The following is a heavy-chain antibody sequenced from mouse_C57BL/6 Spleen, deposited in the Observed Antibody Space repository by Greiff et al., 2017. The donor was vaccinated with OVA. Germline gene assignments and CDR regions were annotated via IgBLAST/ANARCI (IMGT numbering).Heavy chain of an antibody. Sequence: QVQLQQSGAELVRPGASVKLSCKASGYTFTDYYINWVKQRPGQGLEWIARIYPGSGNTYYNEKFKGKATLTAEKSSSTAYMQLSSLTSEDSAVFFCARSARSAMDYWGQGTSVTVSS. J-gene: IGHJ4*01. CDR1: GYTFTDYY. CDR2: IYPGSGNT. V-gene: IGHV1-76*01. D-gene: IGHD6-1*01. CDR3: ARSARSAMDY.